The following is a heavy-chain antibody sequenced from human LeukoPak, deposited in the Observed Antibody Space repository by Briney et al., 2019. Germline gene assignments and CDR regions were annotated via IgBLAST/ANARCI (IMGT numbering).Heavy chain of an antibody. CDR1: GGSISSYY. V-gene: IGHV4-34*01. CDR3: ARHPWSSSCPDY. J-gene: IGHJ4*02. CDR2: INHSGST. Sequence: SETLSLTCTVPGGSISSYYWSWIRQPPGKGLEWIGEINHSGSTNYNPSLKSRVTISVDTSKNQFSLKLSSVTAADTAVYYCARHPWSSSCPDYWGQGTLVTVSS. D-gene: IGHD6-13*01.